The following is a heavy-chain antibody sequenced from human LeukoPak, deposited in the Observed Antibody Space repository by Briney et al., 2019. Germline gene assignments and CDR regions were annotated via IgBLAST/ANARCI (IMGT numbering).Heavy chain of an antibody. Sequence: PGRSLRLSCAASGFTFSSYAMHWVRQAPGKGLEWVAVISYDGSNKYYADSVKGRFTISRDNSKNTLYLQMNSLRAEDTAVYYCARDLRHRQWLVLNYWGQGTLVTVSS. CDR1: GFTFSSYA. CDR3: ARDLRHRQWLVLNY. D-gene: IGHD6-19*01. V-gene: IGHV3-30-3*01. CDR2: ISYDGSNK. J-gene: IGHJ4*02.